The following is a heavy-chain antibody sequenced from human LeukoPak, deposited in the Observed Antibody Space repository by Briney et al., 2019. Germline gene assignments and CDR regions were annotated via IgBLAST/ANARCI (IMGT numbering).Heavy chain of an antibody. CDR3: ARALFGSDINWFDP. CDR1: GFTFSSYA. CDR2: ISGSGGST. D-gene: IGHD3-10*01. Sequence: GGSLRLSCAASGFTFSSYAMSWVRQARGKGREGVSAISGSGGSTFYADFVKGRFTISRDNAKNSLYLKMKSMRAEDTAVYYCARALFGSDINWFDPCGQGTLVTVSS. J-gene: IGHJ5*02. V-gene: IGHV3-23*01.